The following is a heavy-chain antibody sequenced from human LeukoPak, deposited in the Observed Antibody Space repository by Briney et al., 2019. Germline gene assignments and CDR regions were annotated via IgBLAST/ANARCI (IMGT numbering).Heavy chain of an antibody. CDR1: GYTFTGYY. CDR2: INPANGYT. J-gene: IGHJ4*02. Sequence: ASVKVSCKASGYTFTGYYMHWVRQAPGQGLEWLAWINPANGYTRYSQHFQDRVTVSSDTSADTAYMELSSLRSEDKAIYYCAIRDGHTDHWGQGTLVTVSS. V-gene: IGHV1-3*03. CDR3: AIRDGHTDH. D-gene: IGHD5-24*01.